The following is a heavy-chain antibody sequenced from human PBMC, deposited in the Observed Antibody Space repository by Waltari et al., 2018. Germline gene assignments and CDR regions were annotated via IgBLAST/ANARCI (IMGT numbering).Heavy chain of an antibody. J-gene: IGHJ4*02. CDR1: GFTFSSYS. D-gene: IGHD7-27*01. CDR2: ISSRGSYT. CDR3: ARGGWGFYLDD. Sequence: EVLLVESGGGLVKPGGSLRLSCAASGFTFSSYSMNWVRQAPGKGLGWVSSISSRGSYTHYVDSVKGRFTISRDNAKNSLYLQMNTLRAEDTAVYYCARGGWGFYLDDWGQGTLVTSSS. V-gene: IGHV3-21*02.